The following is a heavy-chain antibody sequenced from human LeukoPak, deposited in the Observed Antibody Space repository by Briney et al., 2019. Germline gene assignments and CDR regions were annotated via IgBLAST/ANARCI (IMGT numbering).Heavy chain of an antibody. CDR1: GFTFSSYA. D-gene: IGHD6-13*01. Sequence: PGGSLRLSCAASGFTFSSYAMSWVRQAPGKGLEWVSAISGSGGSTYYADSVKGRFTISRDNSKNTLYLQMNSLRAEDTAVYYCAKNRGSSSWYRIDGLAQLSYFDYWGQGPLLTVSS. CDR2: ISGSGGST. V-gene: IGHV3-23*01. J-gene: IGHJ4*02. CDR3: AKNRGSSSWYRIDGLAQLSYFDY.